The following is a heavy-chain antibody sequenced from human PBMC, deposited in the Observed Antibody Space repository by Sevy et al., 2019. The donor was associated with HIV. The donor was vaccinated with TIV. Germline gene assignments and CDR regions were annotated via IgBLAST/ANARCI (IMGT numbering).Heavy chain of an antibody. V-gene: IGHV1-18*01. D-gene: IGHD3-3*01. J-gene: IGHJ6*02. CDR3: ARDRNYDFWSGYYTTYYYYGMDV. Sequence: ASVKVSCKASGYTFSSYGISWVRQVPGQGLEWMGWIVTYNGNIKYSQKVQDRVTMTTDTSTSTAYMELRSLTSDDTAVYFCARDRNYDFWSGYYTTYYYYGMDVWGQGTTVTVSS. CDR2: IVTYNGNI. CDR1: GYTFSSYG.